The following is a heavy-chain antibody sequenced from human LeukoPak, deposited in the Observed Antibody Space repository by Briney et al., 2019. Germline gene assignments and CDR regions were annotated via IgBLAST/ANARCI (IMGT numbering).Heavy chain of an antibody. V-gene: IGHV4-34*01. CDR1: GGSFGGYY. D-gene: IGHD3-10*01. CDR3: ASDYGSGSYRFDY. Sequence: SETLSLTCAVYGGSFGGYYWSWIRQPPGKGLEWIGEINHSGSTNYNPSLKSRVTISIDMSNKQFSLKLSSVTAADTAVYYCASDYGSGSYRFDYWGQGTLVTVSS. J-gene: IGHJ4*02. CDR2: INHSGST.